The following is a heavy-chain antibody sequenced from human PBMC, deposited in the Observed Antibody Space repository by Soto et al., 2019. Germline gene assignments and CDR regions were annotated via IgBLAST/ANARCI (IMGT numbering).Heavy chain of an antibody. D-gene: IGHD3-3*01. J-gene: IGHJ6*01. CDR1: VLSFIGDY. V-gene: IGHV4-34*01. Sequence: SETLSLTCSFYVLSFIGDYCSLILQPPVNWLEWIWEINHSVITNYNPSLKSRVTISVDTSKNQFSLKLSSVTAADTAVYYCARGRGFTIFGVVEYKAYYYGMEVWGQRTTVNVSS. CDR2: INHSVIT. CDR3: ARGRGFTIFGVVEYKAYYYGMEV.